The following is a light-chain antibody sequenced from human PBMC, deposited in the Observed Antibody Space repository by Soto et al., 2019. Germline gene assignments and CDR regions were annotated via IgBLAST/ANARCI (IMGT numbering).Light chain of an antibody. CDR2: GAS. CDR1: QSINDN. CDR3: QQYGSSGT. Sequence: EIVMTQSPATLSLSPGERATLSCRASQSINDNLAWYQQKPGQAPRLLIYGASNRATGIPDRFSGSGSGTDFTLTISRLEHEDFAVYYCQQYGSSGTFGQGTKVDIK. V-gene: IGKV3-20*01. J-gene: IGKJ1*01.